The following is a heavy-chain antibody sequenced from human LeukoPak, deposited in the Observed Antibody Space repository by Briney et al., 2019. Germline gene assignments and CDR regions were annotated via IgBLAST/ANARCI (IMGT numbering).Heavy chain of an antibody. CDR3: ARPSYDSSGSDAFDI. CDR1: GGTFSSYA. CDR2: IIPILGIA. D-gene: IGHD3-22*01. Sequence: ASVKVSCKASGGTFSSYAISWVRQAPGQGLEWMGRIIPILGIANYAQRFQGRVTITADNSTSTAYMELSSLRSEDTAVYYCARPSYDSSGSDAFDIWGQGTMVTVSS. V-gene: IGHV1-69*04. J-gene: IGHJ3*02.